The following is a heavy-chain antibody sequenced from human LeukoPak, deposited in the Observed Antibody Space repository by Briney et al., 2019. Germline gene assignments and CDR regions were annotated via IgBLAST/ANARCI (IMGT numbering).Heavy chain of an antibody. CDR1: GFTFSRSW. J-gene: IGHJ6*03. Sequence: PGGSLRLSCAASGFTFSRSWMHWVRQAPGKGLEWVASIKEDGSEKYYVDSVKGRFTISRDNAKNSLYLQLNSLRAEDTAVYYCARDPYSGSYSDYYYYYMDVWGKGTTVTVSS. V-gene: IGHV3-7*01. D-gene: IGHD1-26*01. CDR2: IKEDGSEK. CDR3: ARDPYSGSYSDYYYYYMDV.